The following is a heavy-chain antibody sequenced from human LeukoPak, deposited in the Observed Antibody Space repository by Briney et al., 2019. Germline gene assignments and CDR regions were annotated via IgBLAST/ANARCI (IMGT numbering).Heavy chain of an antibody. CDR1: GFTFSSYA. D-gene: IGHD3-9*01. CDR2: ISGSGGST. V-gene: IGHV3-23*01. Sequence: GGSLRLSCAASGFTFSSYAMSWVRQAPGKGLEWVSAISGSGGSTYYAGSVKGRFTISRDNSKNTLYLQMNSLRAEDTAVYYCARHRNYDILTGYYQYYFDYWGQGTLVTVSS. CDR3: ARHRNYDILTGYYQYYFDY. J-gene: IGHJ4*02.